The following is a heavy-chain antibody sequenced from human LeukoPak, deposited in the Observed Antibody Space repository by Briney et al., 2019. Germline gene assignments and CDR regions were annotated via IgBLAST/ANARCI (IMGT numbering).Heavy chain of an antibody. CDR1: GFTFSSYA. D-gene: IGHD3-10*01. CDR3: ARSYGAYYYYGMDV. V-gene: IGHV3-30*03. J-gene: IGHJ6*02. CDR2: ISYDGGNK. Sequence: GGSLRLSCAASGFTFSSYAVHWVRQAPGKGLEWLTVISYDGGNKFYADSVRGRFTISRDNSRNSLHLQMSSLRVEDTAVYYCARSYGAYYYYGMDVWGQGTTVTVS.